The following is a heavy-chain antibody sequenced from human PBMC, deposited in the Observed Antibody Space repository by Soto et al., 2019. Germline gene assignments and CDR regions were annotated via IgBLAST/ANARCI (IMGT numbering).Heavy chain of an antibody. J-gene: IGHJ4*02. CDR3: ARGIGVVGRQLYLDA. V-gene: IGHV4-30-2*01. Sequence: QLQLQESGSGLVKPSQTLSLTCAVSGGSISSVDHSWSWIRQPPGKGLEWVGYIFHSANTYYNPSLKTRVTTSVDRSNNHVSLRLSAVTAADTAVYYCARGIGVVGRQLYLDAWGQGTLVTVSS. CDR2: IFHSANT. D-gene: IGHD3-3*01. CDR1: GGSISSVDHS.